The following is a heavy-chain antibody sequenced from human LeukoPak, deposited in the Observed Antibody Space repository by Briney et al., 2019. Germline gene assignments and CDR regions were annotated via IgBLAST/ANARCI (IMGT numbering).Heavy chain of an antibody. CDR2: ISSSGSTI. Sequence: KTGGSLRLSCAASGFTFSDYYMSWIRQAPGKGLEWVSYISSSGSTIYYADSVKGRFTISRGNAKNSLYPQMNSLRAEDTAVYYCARGGYSGYDFDYWGQGTLVTVSS. CDR1: GFTFSDYY. CDR3: ARGGYSGYDFDY. J-gene: IGHJ4*02. V-gene: IGHV3-11*04. D-gene: IGHD5-12*01.